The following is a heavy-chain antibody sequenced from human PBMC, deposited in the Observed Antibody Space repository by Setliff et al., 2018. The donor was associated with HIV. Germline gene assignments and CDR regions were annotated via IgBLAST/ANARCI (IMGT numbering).Heavy chain of an antibody. D-gene: IGHD1-20*01. CDR2: VYYTGNT. J-gene: IGHJ5*02. CDR3: ASSDTDEPYKGFDP. Sequence: SETLSLTCTVSGGSISSRSSFWGWIRQPPGKGLELIGAVYYTGNTNYNPSLNSRVTIFVDASKNEFSLQLNSVTAADTAVDYCASSDTDEPYKGFDPWGQGVLVTVSS. V-gene: IGHV4-39*01. CDR1: GGSISSRSSF.